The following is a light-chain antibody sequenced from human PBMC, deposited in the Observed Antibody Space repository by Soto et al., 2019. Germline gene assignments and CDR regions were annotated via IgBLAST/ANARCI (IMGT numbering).Light chain of an antibody. V-gene: IGLV2-11*01. J-gene: IGLJ1*01. Sequence: QSVLTQPASVSGSPGQSITISCTGTISDVGRYNIVSWYQQHPGKAPKLMIYDVTKRPSGVPDRFSGSKSANTASLTISGLQAEDEADYYCCSYAGSYTFVFGTGTKVTVL. CDR1: ISDVGRYNI. CDR2: DVT. CDR3: CSYAGSYTFV.